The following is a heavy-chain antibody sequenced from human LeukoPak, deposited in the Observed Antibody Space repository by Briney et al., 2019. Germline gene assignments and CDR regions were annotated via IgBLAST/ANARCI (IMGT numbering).Heavy chain of an antibody. J-gene: IGHJ4*02. CDR2: ISGSDTKT. CDR3: AKVQLPRYFDY. CDR1: GFTFSRFA. V-gene: IGHV3-23*01. D-gene: IGHD2-2*01. Sequence: PGGSLRLSCAASGFTFSRFAMNWVRQAPGKGLEWVSDISGSDTKTYYADSVKGRFTISRDNSKNMLYLQMSSLRAEDTAIYYCAKVQLPRYFDYWGQGTLVTVSS.